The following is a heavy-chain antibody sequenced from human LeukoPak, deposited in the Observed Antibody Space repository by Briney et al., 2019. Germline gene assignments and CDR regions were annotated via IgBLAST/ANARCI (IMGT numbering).Heavy chain of an antibody. CDR2: IRSKANSYAT. CDR1: GFTFSGSA. CDR3: TRLGSSGWYNWFDP. Sequence: GGSLRLSCAASGFTFSGSAMHWVRQASGKGLEWVGRIRSKANSYATAYAASVKGRFTISRDDSKNTAYLQMNSLKTEDTAVYYCTRLGSSGWYNWFDPRGQGTLVTVSS. V-gene: IGHV3-73*01. D-gene: IGHD6-19*01. J-gene: IGHJ5*02.